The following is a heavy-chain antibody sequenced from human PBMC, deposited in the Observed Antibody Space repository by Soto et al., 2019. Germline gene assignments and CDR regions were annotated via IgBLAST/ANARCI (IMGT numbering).Heavy chain of an antibody. J-gene: IGHJ3*02. CDR3: ARPFGLDAFDI. V-gene: IGHV5-51*01. D-gene: IGHD3-10*01. CDR1: GDSFTSYW. CDR2: IYPGDSDT. Sequence: GESLKISCKGSGDSFTSYWIGWWRQMPGKCLEWMGIIYPGDSDTRYSSSFQGQVTISADKSISTAYLQWSSLKASDTAMYYCARPFGLDAFDISGTGTMLTVS.